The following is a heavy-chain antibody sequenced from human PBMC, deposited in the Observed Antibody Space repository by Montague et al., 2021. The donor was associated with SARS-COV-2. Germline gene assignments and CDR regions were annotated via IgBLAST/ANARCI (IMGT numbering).Heavy chain of an antibody. CDR1: GDSVSSNSAA. CDR2: TYYRSKWYN. J-gene: IGHJ5*02. Sequence: CAISGDSVSSNSAAWNWIRQSPSRGLEWLGRTYYRSKWYNDYAVSVKSRITINPDTSKNQFSLELRSVTAADTAVYYCARHARRGIVATPSGWFDPWGQGTLVTVSS. CDR3: ARHARRGIVATPSGWFDP. V-gene: IGHV6-1*01. D-gene: IGHD5-12*01.